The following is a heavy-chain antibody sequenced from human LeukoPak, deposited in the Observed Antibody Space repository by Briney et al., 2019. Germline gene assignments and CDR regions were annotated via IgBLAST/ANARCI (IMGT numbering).Heavy chain of an antibody. Sequence: GGSLRLSCAGSGFTFSSYAMSWVRQAPGKGLEWVSTISGSGGDRYYADSVKGRFTISRDNAKNSLYLQMNSLRAEDTAVYYCARDPYSGSYGNYYYYFMDVWGKGTTVTISS. CDR1: GFTFSSYA. V-gene: IGHV3-23*01. CDR2: ISGSGGDR. CDR3: ARDPYSGSYGNYYYYFMDV. D-gene: IGHD1-26*01. J-gene: IGHJ6*03.